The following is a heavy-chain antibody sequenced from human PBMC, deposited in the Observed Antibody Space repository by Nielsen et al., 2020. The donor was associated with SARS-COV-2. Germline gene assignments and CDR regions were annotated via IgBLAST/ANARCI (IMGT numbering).Heavy chain of an antibody. D-gene: IGHD2-15*01. J-gene: IGHJ6*03. CDR2: ISSNGGST. Sequence: GESLKISCAASGFTFSSYAMHWVRQAPGKGLEYVSAISSNGGSTYYANSVKGRFTISRDNSKNTLYLQMGSLRAEDMAVYYCARGGGPYYYYYYMDVWGKGTTVTVSS. V-gene: IGHV3-64*01. CDR3: ARGGGPYYYYYYMDV. CDR1: GFTFSSYA.